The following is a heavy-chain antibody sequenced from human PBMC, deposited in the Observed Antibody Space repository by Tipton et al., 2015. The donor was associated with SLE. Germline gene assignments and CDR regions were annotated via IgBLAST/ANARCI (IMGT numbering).Heavy chain of an antibody. V-gene: IGHV4-34*01. CDR3: ARGGAVWYYYYYMDV. Sequence: TLSLTCGVYGASFSGYYWSWIRQPPGKGLEWIGEIKHSGSTNYNPSLKSRVTISVDTSKNQFSLKLSSVTAADTAVYYCARGGAVWYYYYYMDVWGKGTTVTVSS. J-gene: IGHJ6*03. CDR2: IKHSGST. D-gene: IGHD3-16*01. CDR1: GASFSGYY.